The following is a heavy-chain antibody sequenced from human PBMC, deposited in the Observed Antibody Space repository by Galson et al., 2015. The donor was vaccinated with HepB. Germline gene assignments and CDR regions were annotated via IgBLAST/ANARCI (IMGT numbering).Heavy chain of an antibody. CDR2: IIPVFGMI. CDR3: ATGHRGVDEF. J-gene: IGHJ4*02. D-gene: IGHD3-10*01. CDR1: GGMFIFSNTG. Sequence: SVKVSCKVSGGMFIFSNTGYSWVRQAPGQGLEWMGNIIPVFGMINYGQNFKDRVTITADKSTSTVYMELNSLRLEDTAVYYCATGHRGVDEFWGQGTLVTVSS. V-gene: IGHV1-69*04.